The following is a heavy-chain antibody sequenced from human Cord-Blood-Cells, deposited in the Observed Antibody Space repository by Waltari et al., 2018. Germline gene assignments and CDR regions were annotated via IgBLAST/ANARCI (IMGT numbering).Heavy chain of an antibody. Sequence: QVQLVQSGAEVKKPGDSVKVSCKASGYTFTSYDINWVRQATGQGLEWMGWMNPNSGNTGYAQKYQGRVTITRNTSISTAYRELSSLRSEDTAVYYCARGYISLSTFDYWGQGTLVTVSS. CDR1: GYTFTSYD. V-gene: IGHV1-8*03. CDR2: MNPNSGNT. J-gene: IGHJ4*02. CDR3: ARGYISLSTFDY. D-gene: IGHD2-2*01.